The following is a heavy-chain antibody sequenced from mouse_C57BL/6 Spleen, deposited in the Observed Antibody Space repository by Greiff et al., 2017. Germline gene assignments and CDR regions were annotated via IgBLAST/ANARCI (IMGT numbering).Heavy chain of an antibody. CDR1: GYAFSSSW. Sequence: VQLQESGPELVKPGASVKISCKASGYAFSSSWMNWVKQRPGKGLEWIGRIYPGDGDTNYNGKFKSKATLTVDTSSSTAYMQLSSLTSEDSAVYYCARGDSSGSPFAYWGQGTLVTVSA. V-gene: IGHV1-82*01. D-gene: IGHD3-2*02. CDR2: IYPGDGDT. CDR3: ARGDSSGSPFAY. J-gene: IGHJ3*01.